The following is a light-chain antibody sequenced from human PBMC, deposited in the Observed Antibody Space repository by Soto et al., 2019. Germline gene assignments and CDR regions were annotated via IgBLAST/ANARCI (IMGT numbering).Light chain of an antibody. CDR2: KAS. Sequence: DIQMTQSPSTLSASVGGRVTISCRASQSIVNLLAWYQQKPWKVPKLLIYKASSLESGVPSRFSGSGSGTEFTLTISSLQPDDFATYYCQQYHSYPYTFGQGTKLEIK. J-gene: IGKJ2*01. V-gene: IGKV1-5*03. CDR3: QQYHSYPYT. CDR1: QSIVNL.